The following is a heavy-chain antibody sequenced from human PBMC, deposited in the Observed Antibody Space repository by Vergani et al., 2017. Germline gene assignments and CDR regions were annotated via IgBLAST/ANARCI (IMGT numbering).Heavy chain of an antibody. CDR3: AREASHDFWSGYFGGDFDY. CDR2: IYTSGSS. D-gene: IGHD3-3*01. V-gene: IGHV4-61*02. J-gene: IGHJ4*02. CDR1: GGSISSGSYY. Sequence: QVQLQESGPGLVKPSQTLSLTCTVSGGSISSGSYYWSWIRQPAGKGLEWIGRIYTSGSSNYNPSLKSRVTISVDTSKNQFSLKLSSVTAADTAVYYCAREASHDFWSGYFGGDFDYWGQGILVTVSS.